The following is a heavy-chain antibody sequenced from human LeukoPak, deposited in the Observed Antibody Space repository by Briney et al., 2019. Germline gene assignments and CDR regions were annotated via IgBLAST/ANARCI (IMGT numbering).Heavy chain of an antibody. CDR1: GGSISSSSYY. J-gene: IGHJ3*02. CDR3: ASYDSSGYGLDAFDI. Sequence: PSETLSLTCTVSGGSISSSSYYWGWIRQPPGKGLEWIGSIYYSGSTYYNPSLKCRVTISVDTSKNQFSLKLSSVTAADTAVYYCASYDSSGYGLDAFDIWGQGTMVTVSS. D-gene: IGHD3-22*01. V-gene: IGHV4-39*01. CDR2: IYYSGST.